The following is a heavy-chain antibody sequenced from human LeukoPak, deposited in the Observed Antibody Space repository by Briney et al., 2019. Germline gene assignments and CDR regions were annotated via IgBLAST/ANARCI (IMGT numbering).Heavy chain of an antibody. Sequence: GGSLRLSCAASGCTFTSYSMNWVRQAPGKGLEWVSTISGGGGSTYYADSVKGRFTISRDNSKNTLYLQVNSLRAEDTAVYYCAKGGKWDVTPFDYWGQGTLVTVSS. CDR3: AKGGKWDVTPFDY. D-gene: IGHD1-26*01. J-gene: IGHJ4*02. V-gene: IGHV3-23*01. CDR1: GCTFTSYS. CDR2: ISGGGGST.